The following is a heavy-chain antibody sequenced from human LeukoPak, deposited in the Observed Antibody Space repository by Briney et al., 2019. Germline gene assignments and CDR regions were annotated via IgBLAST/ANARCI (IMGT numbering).Heavy chain of an antibody. CDR2: INPNSGGT. V-gene: IGHV1-2*02. CDR3: ARSAYLTGWFDP. J-gene: IGHJ5*02. CDR1: GYTFTGYY. Sequence: ASVKVSCKASGYTFTGYYMHWVRQAPGQGLEWMGWINPNSGGTNYAQKLQGRVTMTTDTSTSTAYMELRSLRSDDTAVYYCARSAYLTGWFDPWGQGTLVTVSS. D-gene: IGHD2/OR15-2a*01.